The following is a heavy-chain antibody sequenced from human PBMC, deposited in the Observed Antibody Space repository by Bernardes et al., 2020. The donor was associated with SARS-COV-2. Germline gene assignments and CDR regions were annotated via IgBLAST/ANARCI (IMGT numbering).Heavy chain of an antibody. Sequence: GGSLRLSCAASGFTFSSFWMTWVRQAPGKGLAWVANIKQDGTEKYYMDSVKGRFTISRDNAKNSLYLQMNSLRAEDTAVYYCARGRDTSPSWGQGTLVTVSS. CDR3: ARGRDTSPS. CDR2: IKQDGTEK. D-gene: IGHD5-18*01. J-gene: IGHJ5*02. V-gene: IGHV3-7*01. CDR1: GFTFSSFW.